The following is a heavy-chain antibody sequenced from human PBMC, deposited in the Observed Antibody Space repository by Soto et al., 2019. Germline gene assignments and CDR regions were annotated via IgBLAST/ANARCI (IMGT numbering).Heavy chain of an antibody. V-gene: IGHV1-2*02. CDR3: GRDDYGIFQY. CDR1: GYSISAYY. CDR2: IDPKNGGT. Sequence: ASVKVSCKASGYSISAYYMHWVRQAPVQGLEWMGWIDPKNGGTVSAQKFQGRLTMTRDTSISTVYMDMRGLTSDDTALYYCGRDDYGIFQYWGQGSMVTFSS. J-gene: IGHJ4*02. D-gene: IGHD3-10*01.